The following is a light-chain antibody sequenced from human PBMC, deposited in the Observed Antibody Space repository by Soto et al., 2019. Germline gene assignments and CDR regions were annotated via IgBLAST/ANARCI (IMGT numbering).Light chain of an antibody. CDR1: QYIRNF. Sequence: IQMTQSPTSLSASVGDRVTITCRAIQYIRNFVAWYQQKPGKAPKLLIYAASTLQSGVPSRFSGSGSGTDFTLTINSRQPEDVATYSCQKYSSVPVFGPGTKVEIK. V-gene: IGKV1-27*01. J-gene: IGKJ3*01. CDR2: AAS. CDR3: QKYSSVPV.